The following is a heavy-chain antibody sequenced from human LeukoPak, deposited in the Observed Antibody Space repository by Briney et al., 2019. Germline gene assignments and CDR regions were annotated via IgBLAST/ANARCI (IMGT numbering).Heavy chain of an antibody. CDR1: GYSISSGYY. CDR3: ARLRSYYGSGSYFDY. Sequence: SETLSLTCTVSGYSISSGYYWDWIRQPPGKGLEWIGTLSHSGSSYYNPSLKSRVTISVDTSKNQFSLKLSSVTAADTAVYYCARLRSYYGSGSYFDYWGQGTLVTVSS. V-gene: IGHV4-38-2*02. CDR2: LSHSGSS. D-gene: IGHD3-10*01. J-gene: IGHJ4*02.